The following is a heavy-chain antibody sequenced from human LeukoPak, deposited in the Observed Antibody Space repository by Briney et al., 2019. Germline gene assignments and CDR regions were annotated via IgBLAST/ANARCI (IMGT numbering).Heavy chain of an antibody. D-gene: IGHD2-8*01. CDR2: LSRGGGST. CDR1: GFPFNMFG. Sequence: GGSLRLSCTGSGFPFNMFGIHWVRQAPGQGLDWVSGLSRGGGSTNYADSVKGRFTISRDYSKNMVFLQMNSLRPEDTAVYYCAKEQRIRHCAEGVCMEGDYFDYWGQGSLVTVSS. CDR3: AKEQRIRHCAEGVCMEGDYFDY. V-gene: IGHV3-23*01. J-gene: IGHJ4*02.